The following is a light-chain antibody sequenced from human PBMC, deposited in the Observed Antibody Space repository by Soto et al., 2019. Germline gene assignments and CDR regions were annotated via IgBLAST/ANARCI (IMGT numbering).Light chain of an antibody. CDR3: QQYNSYSWT. CDR2: DVS. Sequence: IYNNKSPSPPSASVGDRVTLTCLANQSISGWLAWYQQKPGKAPKLLIYDVSSLESGVPSRFSGSGSGTEFTLTISSLQPDDFATYYCQQYNSYSWTFGQGTKVDIK. V-gene: IGKV1-5*01. CDR1: QSISGW. J-gene: IGKJ1*01.